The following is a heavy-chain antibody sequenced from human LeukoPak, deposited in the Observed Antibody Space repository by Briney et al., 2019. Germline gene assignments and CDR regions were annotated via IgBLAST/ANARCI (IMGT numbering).Heavy chain of an antibody. CDR1: GGSFSGYY. CDR3: ARLFEGTFDI. J-gene: IGHJ3*02. CDR2: INHSGST. V-gene: IGHV4-34*01. D-gene: IGHD3-10*01. Sequence: SETLSLTCAVYGGSFSGYYWSWIRQPPGKGLEWIGEINHSGSTNHNPSLKSRVTISVDTSKNQFSLKLSSVTAADTAVYYCARLFEGTFDIWGQGTMVTVSS.